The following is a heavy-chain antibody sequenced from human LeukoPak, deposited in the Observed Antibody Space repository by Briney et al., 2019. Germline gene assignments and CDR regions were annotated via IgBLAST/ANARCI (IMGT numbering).Heavy chain of an antibody. Sequence: ASVKVSCKASGYTFTGYYMHWVRQAPGQGLEWMGWNNPDTGGTSYTQRFQGRVTMTRDTSISTAYMELRRLTSDDTAVYYCARGGEVCSSTSCYRGHEHWGQGTLVTVSS. CDR1: GYTFTGYY. CDR3: ARGGEVCSSTSCYRGHEH. CDR2: NNPDTGGT. V-gene: IGHV1-2*02. J-gene: IGHJ1*01. D-gene: IGHD2-2*01.